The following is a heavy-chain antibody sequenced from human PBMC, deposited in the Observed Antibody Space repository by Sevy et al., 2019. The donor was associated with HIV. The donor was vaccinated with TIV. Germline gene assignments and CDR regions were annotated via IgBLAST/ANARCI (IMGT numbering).Heavy chain of an antibody. CDR1: GFTFSSYA. V-gene: IGHV3-30-3*01. D-gene: IGHD6-13*01. CDR2: ISYDGSNK. J-gene: IGHJ6*02. Sequence: GGSLRLSCAASGFTFSSYAMHWVRQAPGKGLEWVAVISYDGSNKYYADSVKGRFTISRDNSKNPLYLQMNSLRAEDTAVYYCAREETAAYYYYYGMDVWGQGTTVTVSS. CDR3: AREETAAYYYYYGMDV.